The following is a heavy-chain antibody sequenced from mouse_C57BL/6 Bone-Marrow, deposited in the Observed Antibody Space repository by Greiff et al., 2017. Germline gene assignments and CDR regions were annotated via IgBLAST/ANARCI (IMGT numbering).Heavy chain of an antibody. CDR2: INPNNGGT. Sequence: EVQLLQSGPELVKPGASVKISCKASGYTFTDYYMNWVKQSHGKSLEWIGDINPNNGGTSYNQKLKGKATLTVDKSSSTAYMELRSLTSEDSAVYYCARDYYGSSWYFDYWGQGTSLTVSS. J-gene: IGHJ2*03. CDR3: ARDYYGSSWYFDY. V-gene: IGHV1-26*01. D-gene: IGHD1-1*01. CDR1: GYTFTDYY.